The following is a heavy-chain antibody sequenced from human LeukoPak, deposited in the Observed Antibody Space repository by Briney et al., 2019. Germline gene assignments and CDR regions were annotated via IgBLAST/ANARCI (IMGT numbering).Heavy chain of an antibody. CDR2: ISSSSSYI. CDR1: GFTFSSYS. J-gene: IGHJ3*02. CDR3: ARDRYDSSGHAPHDAFDI. D-gene: IGHD3-22*01. V-gene: IGHV3-21*01. Sequence: PGGSLRLSCAASGFTFSSYSMNWVRQAPGKGLEWVSSISSSSSYIYYADSVKGRFTISRDNAKNSLYLQMNSLRAEDTAVYYCARDRYDSSGHAPHDAFDIWGQGTMVTVSS.